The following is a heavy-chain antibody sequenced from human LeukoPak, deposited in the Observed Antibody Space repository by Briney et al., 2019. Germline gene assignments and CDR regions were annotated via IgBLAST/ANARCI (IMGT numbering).Heavy chain of an antibody. CDR1: GFTFSSYG. J-gene: IGHJ5*02. V-gene: IGHV3-33*01. Sequence: GGSLRLSCAAPGFTFSSYGMHWVRQAPGKGLEWVAVIWYDGSNKYYADSVKGRFTISRDNSKNTLYLQMNSLRAEDTAVYYCARVYSSSWYFWFDPWGQGTLVTVSS. CDR3: ARVYSSSWYFWFDP. D-gene: IGHD6-13*01. CDR2: IWYDGSNK.